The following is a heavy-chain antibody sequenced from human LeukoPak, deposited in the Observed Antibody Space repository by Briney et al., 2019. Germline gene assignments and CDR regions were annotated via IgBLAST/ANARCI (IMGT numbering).Heavy chain of an antibody. V-gene: IGHV1-8*03. CDR2: VNPNSGNT. J-gene: IGHJ6*03. Sequence: GASVKVSCKASGNTFTSYDINWVRQATGQGLEWMGWVNPNSGNTGYAQKFQGRVTITRNTSISTAYMELSSLRSEDTAVYYCARVARIAARRPDLYYMDVWGKGTTVTVSS. CDR1: GNTFTSYD. D-gene: IGHD6-6*01. CDR3: ARVARIAARRPDLYYMDV.